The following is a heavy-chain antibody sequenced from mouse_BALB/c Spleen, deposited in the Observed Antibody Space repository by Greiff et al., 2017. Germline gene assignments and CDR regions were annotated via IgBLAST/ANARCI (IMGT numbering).Heavy chain of an antibody. D-gene: IGHD2-1*01. J-gene: IGHJ3*01. CDR1: GYTFTDYY. Sequence: QVQLQQSGAELARPGASVKLSCKASGYTFTDYYINWVKQRTGQGLEWIGEIYPGSGNTYYNEKFKGKATLTADKSSSTAYMQLSSLTSEDSAVYFCARSIYYGPLAYWGQGTLVTVSA. CDR2: IYPGSGNT. V-gene: IGHV1-77*01. CDR3: ARSIYYGPLAY.